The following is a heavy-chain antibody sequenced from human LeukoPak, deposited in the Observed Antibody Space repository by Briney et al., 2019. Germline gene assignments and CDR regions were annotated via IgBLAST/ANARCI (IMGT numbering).Heavy chain of an antibody. D-gene: IGHD6-13*01. CDR1: GFTFDDYG. V-gene: IGHV3-20*04. J-gene: IGHJ5*02. Sequence: GGSLRLSCAASGFTFDDYGMSWDRQAPGKGLEWVSGINWNGGSTGYADSVKGRFTISRDNAKNSLYLQMNSLRAEDTALYYCARGIAAAGHNWFDPWGQGTLVTVSS. CDR3: ARGIAAAGHNWFDP. CDR2: INWNGGST.